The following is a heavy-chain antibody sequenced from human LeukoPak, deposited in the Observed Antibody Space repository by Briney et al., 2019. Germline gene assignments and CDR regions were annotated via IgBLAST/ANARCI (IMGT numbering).Heavy chain of an antibody. D-gene: IGHD2-2*01. Sequence: PGGSLRLSCAASGFTFSSYAMHWVRQAPGKGLEYVSAISSSGGSTYYANSVKGRFTISRDNSKNTLYLQMGSLRAEDMAVYYCARGGGLAAMDEIDYWGQGTLVTVSS. CDR2: ISSSGGST. V-gene: IGHV3-64*01. CDR3: ARGGGLAAMDEIDY. CDR1: GFTFSSYA. J-gene: IGHJ4*02.